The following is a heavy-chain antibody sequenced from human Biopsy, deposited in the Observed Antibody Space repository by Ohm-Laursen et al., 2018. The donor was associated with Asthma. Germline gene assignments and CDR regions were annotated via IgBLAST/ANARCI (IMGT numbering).Heavy chain of an antibody. CDR2: IIPVFGTS. D-gene: IGHD4-17*01. CDR1: GGTFSRYA. Sequence: ASVKVSCKASGGTFSRYAISWVRQAPGQGLEWMGGIIPVFGTSNYAQKFQGRVAFTADGSTSSAYMELSSLTSEDSAVYYCAREVSTVDYGYYYFAMDVWGQGNTVTVSS. V-gene: IGHV1-69*13. J-gene: IGHJ6*02. CDR3: AREVSTVDYGYYYFAMDV.